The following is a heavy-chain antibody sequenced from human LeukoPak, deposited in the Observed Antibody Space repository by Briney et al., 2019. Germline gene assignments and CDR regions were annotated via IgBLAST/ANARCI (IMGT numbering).Heavy chain of an antibody. CDR1: GVSISSSSYY. J-gene: IGHJ5*02. D-gene: IGHD3-9*01. Sequence: SETLSLTCTGSGVSISSSSYYWRWIRQPPGKGLEWIGSIYYSGSTYYNPSLKSRVTISVDTSKNQFSLKLSSVTAADTAVYYCARVQYYDILTGYNWFDPWGQGTLVTVSS. CDR3: ARVQYYDILTGYNWFDP. CDR2: IYYSGST. V-gene: IGHV4-39*07.